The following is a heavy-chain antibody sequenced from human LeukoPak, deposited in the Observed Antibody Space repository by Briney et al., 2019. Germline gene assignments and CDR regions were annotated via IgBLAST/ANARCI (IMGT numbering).Heavy chain of an antibody. CDR1: GGTFSSYA. J-gene: IGHJ3*02. V-gene: IGHV1-69*13. Sequence: SVKVSCKASGGTFSSYAISWVRQAPGQGLEWMGGIIPIFGTANYAQKFQGRATITADESTSTAYMELSSLRSEDTAVYYCATPRGDIVVVPAAKAFDIWGQGTMVTVSS. CDR3: ATPRGDIVVVPAAKAFDI. D-gene: IGHD2-2*01. CDR2: IIPIFGTA.